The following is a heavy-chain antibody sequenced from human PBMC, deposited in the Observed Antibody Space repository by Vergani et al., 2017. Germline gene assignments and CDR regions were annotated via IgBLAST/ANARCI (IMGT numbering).Heavy chain of an antibody. J-gene: IGHJ4*02. V-gene: IGHV3-23*01. Sequence: EVQLLQSGGGVIQPGGSVRLSCAASGFTFSACPMTWVRQAPGKGLDWVSAISARYPSTYYADSVKGRFTISRDNSKNMLFLQMNNLRTEDTAIYYCAKQYFVSGNYLFDYWGQGTLVTVSS. CDR1: GFTFSACP. D-gene: IGHD3-10*01. CDR3: AKQYFVSGNYLFDY. CDR2: ISARYPST.